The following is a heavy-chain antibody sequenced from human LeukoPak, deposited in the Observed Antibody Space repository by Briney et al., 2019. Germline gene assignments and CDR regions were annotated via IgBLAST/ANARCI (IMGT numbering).Heavy chain of an antibody. CDR1: GFTFSSYS. Sequence: PGGSLRLSCAASGFTFSSYSMNWARQAPGKGLEWVSSISSSSSYIYYADSVKGRFTISRDNAKNSLYLQMNSLRAEDTAVYYCASIAAAGNHYGMDVWGQGTTVTVSS. CDR3: ASIAAAGNHYGMDV. D-gene: IGHD6-13*01. J-gene: IGHJ6*02. CDR2: ISSSSSYI. V-gene: IGHV3-21*01.